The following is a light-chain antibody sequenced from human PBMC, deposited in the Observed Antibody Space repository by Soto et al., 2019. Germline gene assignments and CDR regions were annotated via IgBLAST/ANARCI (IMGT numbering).Light chain of an antibody. Sequence: DIQTTQYPSSLSASVGDRVTITCCARQSMTSYLNWYQQKPGKAPKLLIYAASSLQSGVPSRFSGSGSGTDFTLTISSLQPEDFATYYCQQSYSTPRTFGGGTKV. CDR1: QSMTSY. CDR2: AAS. CDR3: QQSYSTPRT. J-gene: IGKJ4*01. V-gene: IGKV1-39*01.